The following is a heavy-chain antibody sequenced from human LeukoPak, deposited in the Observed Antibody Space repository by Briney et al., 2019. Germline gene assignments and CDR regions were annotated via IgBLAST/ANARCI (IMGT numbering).Heavy chain of an antibody. CDR2: ISYDGSNK. J-gene: IGHJ4*02. CDR1: GFTFSSYA. D-gene: IGHD3-22*01. Sequence: GGSLRLSCAASGFTFSSYAMHWVRQAPGKGLEWVAVISYDGSNKYYADSVKGRFTISRDNSKNTLYLQMNSPRAEDTAVYYCANYGHYYDSSGYSGSDYWGQGTLVTVSS. V-gene: IGHV3-30*04. CDR3: ANYGHYYDSSGYSGSDY.